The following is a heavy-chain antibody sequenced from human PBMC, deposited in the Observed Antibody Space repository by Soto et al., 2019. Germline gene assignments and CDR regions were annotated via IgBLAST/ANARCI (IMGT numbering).Heavy chain of an antibody. D-gene: IGHD3-9*01. CDR1: GGTFSSYA. CDR3: ARDYGYDILTGYYNPFDY. Sequence: QVQLVQSGAEVKKPGSSVKVSCKASGGTFSSYAISWVRQAPGQGLEWMGGIIPIFGTANYAQKFQGRVTITADESTSTAYMELSSLRSEDTAVYYCARDYGYDILTGYYNPFDYWGQGTLVTVSS. CDR2: IIPIFGTA. J-gene: IGHJ4*02. V-gene: IGHV1-69*01.